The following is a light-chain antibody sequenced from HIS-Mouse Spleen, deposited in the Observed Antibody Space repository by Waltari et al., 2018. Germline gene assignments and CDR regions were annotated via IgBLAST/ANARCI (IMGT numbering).Light chain of an antibody. V-gene: IGKV3-15*01. CDR2: CAA. CDR1: QSVSSN. Sequence: EIVMTQSPATLSVSPGERATLSCRASQSVSSNLAWYQQQPGQAPRRLSCCAATRATGIPARFSGSGSGTEFTLTISSMQSEDFAVYYCQQYNNWPPWTFGQGTKVEIK. J-gene: IGKJ1*01. CDR3: QQYNNWPPWT.